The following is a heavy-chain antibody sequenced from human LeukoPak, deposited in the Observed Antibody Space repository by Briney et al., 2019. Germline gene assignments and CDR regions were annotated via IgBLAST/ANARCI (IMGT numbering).Heavy chain of an antibody. J-gene: IGHJ4*02. Sequence: SETLSLTCAVYGGSFSGYYWSWIRQPPGKGLEWIGEINHGGSTNYNPSLKSRVTISVDTSKNQFSLKLSSVTAADTAVYYCARKGAQGQLWLGPRLYYFDYWGQGTLVTVSS. CDR2: INHGGST. CDR3: ARKGAQGQLWLGPRLYYFDY. V-gene: IGHV4-34*01. D-gene: IGHD5-18*01. CDR1: GGSFSGYY.